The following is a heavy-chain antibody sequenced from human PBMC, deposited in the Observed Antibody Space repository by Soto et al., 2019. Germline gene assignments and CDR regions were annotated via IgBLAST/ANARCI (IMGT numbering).Heavy chain of an antibody. Sequence: PGGSRRLSCAVSGFTLRDHYIDWVRRAPGKALGWVSRYRGNSQSYCTASAACVKSRFTTTREESKYPVYLQMNGPKTEDTAVYYCVRATYFADSSGYTRCFDYWGQGTLVTVSS. CDR2: YRGNSQSYCT. CDR3: VRATYFADSSGYTRCFDY. D-gene: IGHD3-22*01. V-gene: IGHV3-72*01. J-gene: IGHJ4*02. CDR1: GFTLRDHY.